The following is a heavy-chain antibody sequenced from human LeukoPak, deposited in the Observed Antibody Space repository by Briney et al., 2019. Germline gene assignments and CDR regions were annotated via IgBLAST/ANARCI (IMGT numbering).Heavy chain of an antibody. CDR2: IYHSGST. CDR3: ASLDSSGWYKVFDY. D-gene: IGHD6-19*01. J-gene: IGHJ4*02. V-gene: IGHV4-30-2*05. Sequence: SETLSLTCTVSGGSISSGGYYWSWIRQPPGKGLEWIGYIYHSGSTYYNPSLKSRVTISVDTSKNQFSLKLSSVTAADTAVYYCASLDSSGWYKVFDYWGQGTLVTVSS. CDR1: GGSISSGGYY.